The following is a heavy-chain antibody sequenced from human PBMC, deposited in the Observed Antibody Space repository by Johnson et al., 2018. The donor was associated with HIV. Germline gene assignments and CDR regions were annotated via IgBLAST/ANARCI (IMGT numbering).Heavy chain of an antibody. J-gene: IGHJ3*02. CDR1: GFTFSSYA. Sequence: QVQVVESGGGVVQPGRSLRLSCAASGFTFSSYAMHWVRQAPGKGLEWVAVISYDGSNKYYADSVKGRFTISRDNAKNTLYRQMNSLRAEDTAVYYCARGLASSRHDAFDIWGQGTTVTVSS. CDR3: ARGLASSRHDAFDI. CDR2: ISYDGSNK. V-gene: IGHV3-30*04. D-gene: IGHD6-13*01.